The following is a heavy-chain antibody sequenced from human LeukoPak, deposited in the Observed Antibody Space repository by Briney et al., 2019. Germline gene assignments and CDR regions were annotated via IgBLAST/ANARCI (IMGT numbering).Heavy chain of an antibody. CDR2: IYTSGST. CDR3: AREMVWATILDY. CDR1: GGSISSYY. Sequence: SETLSLTCTVSGGSISSYYWSWIRQPARKGLEWIGRIYTSGSTNYNPSLKSRVTMSVDTSKNQFSLKLSSVTAADTAVYYCAREMVWATILDYWGQGTLVTVSS. V-gene: IGHV4-4*07. J-gene: IGHJ4*02. D-gene: IGHD5-12*01.